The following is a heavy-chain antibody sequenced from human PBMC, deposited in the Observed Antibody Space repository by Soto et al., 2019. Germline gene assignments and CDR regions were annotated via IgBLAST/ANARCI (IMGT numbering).Heavy chain of an antibody. V-gene: IGHV3-7*01. Sequence: PGGSLRLSCSASGFTFSTYWMNWVRQAPGKGLEWVDNIKQDASEKYYADSVKGRFTISRDNAKNSLSLQMDSLRAEDTAVYFCARRHGDYIWRSYRSFLDYWVQGILVTVSS. CDR1: GFTFSTYW. D-gene: IGHD3-16*02. CDR2: IKQDASEK. J-gene: IGHJ4*02. CDR3: ARRHGDYIWRSYRSFLDY.